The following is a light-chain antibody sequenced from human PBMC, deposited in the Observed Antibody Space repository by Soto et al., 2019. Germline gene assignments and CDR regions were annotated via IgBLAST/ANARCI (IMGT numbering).Light chain of an antibody. CDR1: QSVSNNY. V-gene: IGKV3-20*01. CDR3: QQYGSSPPYT. CDR2: GSS. J-gene: IGKJ2*01. Sequence: EVVLTQSPGPLSLSPGERATLSCRASQSVSNNYFAWYQQKPGQAPRLLIFGSSDRATGIPDRFSGSGSGTDFTLTISRLEPEDCAVYCCQQYGSSPPYTFGQGTKLEIK.